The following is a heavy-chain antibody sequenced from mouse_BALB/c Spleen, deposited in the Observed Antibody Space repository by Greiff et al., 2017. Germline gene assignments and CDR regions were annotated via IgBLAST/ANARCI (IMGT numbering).Heavy chain of an antibody. Sequence: EVQGVESGGGLVQPGGSLKLSCAASGFTFSSYGMSWVRQTPDKRLELVATINSNGGSTYYPDSVKGRFTISRDNAKNTLYLQMSSLKSEDTAMYYCARKGQAWFAYWGQGTLVTVSA. J-gene: IGHJ3*01. D-gene: IGHD3-3*01. CDR3: ARKGQAWFAY. V-gene: IGHV5-6-3*01. CDR2: INSNGGST. CDR1: GFTFSSYG.